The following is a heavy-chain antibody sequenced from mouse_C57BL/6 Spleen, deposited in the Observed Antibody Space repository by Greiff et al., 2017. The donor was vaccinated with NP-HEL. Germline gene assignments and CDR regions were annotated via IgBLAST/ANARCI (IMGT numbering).Heavy chain of an antibody. V-gene: IGHV5-17*01. CDR1: GFTFSDYG. Sequence: EVHLVESGGGLVKPGGSLKLSCAASGFTFSDYGMHCVRQAPEKGLEWVAYLSSGSSTIYYAATVKGRFTISRDNAKNTLFLKMTRLRSEDTAMYYCARGEVTTVVATRTWYFDVWGTGTTVTVSS. CDR2: LSSGSSTI. CDR3: ARGEVTTVVATRTWYFDV. D-gene: IGHD1-1*01. J-gene: IGHJ1*03.